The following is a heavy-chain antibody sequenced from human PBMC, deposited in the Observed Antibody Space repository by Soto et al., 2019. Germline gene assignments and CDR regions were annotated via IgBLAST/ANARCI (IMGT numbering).Heavy chain of an antibody. CDR2: IYPGDSDT. D-gene: IGHD2-8*01. J-gene: IGHJ4*02. CDR3: AIVDCTNGVCYTRTNHFHX. CDR1: GYSFTSYW. V-gene: IGHV5-51*01. Sequence: GEALKISCKGSGYSFTSYWIGWVRQMPGKGLELMVIIYPGDSDTRYRPSFQGQVTISADKCIMTAYLQWSSLKSSDTAMYYCAIVDCTNGVCYTRTNHFHXWGQGTLVTVSX.